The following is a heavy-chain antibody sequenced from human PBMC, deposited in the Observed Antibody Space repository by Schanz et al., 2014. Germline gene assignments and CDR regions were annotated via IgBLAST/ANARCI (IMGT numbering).Heavy chain of an antibody. CDR2: MSYDGSIK. D-gene: IGHD2-2*01. CDR3: AKDSTHIDIVLVPTAIDY. CDR1: GFTFSNYA. J-gene: IGHJ4*02. Sequence: QVQLVESGGGVVQPGRSLRLSCAASGFTFSNYAMSWVRQAPGKGLEWVAAMSYDGSIKYYGDSVKGRFTISRDNSKNTLYLHMNTLRSEDTAVYYCAKDSTHIDIVLVPTAIDYWGQGTLVTVSS. V-gene: IGHV3-30*18.